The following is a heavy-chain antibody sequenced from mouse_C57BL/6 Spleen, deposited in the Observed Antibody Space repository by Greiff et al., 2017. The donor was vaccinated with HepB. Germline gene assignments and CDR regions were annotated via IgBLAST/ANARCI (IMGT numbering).Heavy chain of an antibody. V-gene: IGHV14-2*01. CDR2: IDPEDGET. Sequence: VQLQQSGAELVKPGASVKLSCTASGFNIKDYYMHWVKQRTEQGLEWIGRIDPEDGETKYDPKFQGKATLTADTSSNTAYLQLSSLAAEDTAVYYCAISRTTVEAPFDYWGQGTTLTDSS. J-gene: IGHJ2*01. CDR3: AISRTTVEAPFDY. D-gene: IGHD1-1*01. CDR1: GFNIKDYY.